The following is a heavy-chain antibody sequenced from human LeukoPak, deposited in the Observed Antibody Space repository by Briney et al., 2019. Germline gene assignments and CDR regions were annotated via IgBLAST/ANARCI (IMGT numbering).Heavy chain of an antibody. CDR1: GFTFSSYA. Sequence: GGSLRLSCAASGFTFSSYAMSWVRQAPGKGLEWVSAISGSGGSTYYADSVKGRFTIFRDNSKNTLYLQMNSLRAEDTAVYYCAKEGVCSSTSCYLSATDYWGQGTLVTVSS. CDR3: AKEGVCSSTSCYLSATDY. D-gene: IGHD2-2*01. V-gene: IGHV3-23*01. CDR2: ISGSGGST. J-gene: IGHJ4*02.